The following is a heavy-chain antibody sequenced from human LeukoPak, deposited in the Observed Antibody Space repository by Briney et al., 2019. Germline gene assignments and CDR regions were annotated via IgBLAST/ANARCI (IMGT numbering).Heavy chain of an antibody. CDR2: IYYSGST. J-gene: IGHJ4*02. CDR1: GGSISSYY. V-gene: IGHV4-59*01. CDR3: ARAPGYSNYVDY. Sequence: PSETLSLTCTVSGGSISSYYWSWIRQPPGKGLEWIGYIYYSGSTNYNPSLKSRVTISVDTSKNQFSLKLSSVTAADTAVYYCARAPGYSNYVDYWGQGTLATVSS. D-gene: IGHD4-11*01.